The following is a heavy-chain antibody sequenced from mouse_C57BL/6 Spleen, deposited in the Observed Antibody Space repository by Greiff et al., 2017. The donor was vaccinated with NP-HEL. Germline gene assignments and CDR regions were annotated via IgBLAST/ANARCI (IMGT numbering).Heavy chain of an antibody. J-gene: IGHJ2*01. V-gene: IGHV2-2*01. CDR1: GFSLTSYG. CDR3: AKEGTVVPFDY. Sequence: VKLQESGPGLVQPSQSLSITCTVSGFSLTSYGVHWVRQSPGKGLEWLGVIWSGGSTDYNAAFISRLSISKDNSKSQVFFKMNSLEDDDTSIYYCAKEGTVVPFDYWGQGTTLTVSS. CDR2: IWSGGST. D-gene: IGHD1-1*01.